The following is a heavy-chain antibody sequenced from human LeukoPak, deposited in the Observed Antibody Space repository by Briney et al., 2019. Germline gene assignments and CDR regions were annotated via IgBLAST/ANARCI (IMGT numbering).Heavy chain of an antibody. CDR3: AKDLIAAVTDGY. V-gene: IGHV3-48*02. CDR1: GFTFSSYI. Sequence: SGGSLRFSWAAAGFTFSSYIMNWVRQAPGKGLGLVSYISSSSSTIYYADSVKGRFTISRDNAKNSLYLQMNSLRDEDTAVYYCAKDLIAAVTDGYWGQGTLVTVSS. D-gene: IGHD4-11*01. J-gene: IGHJ4*02. CDR2: ISSSSSTI.